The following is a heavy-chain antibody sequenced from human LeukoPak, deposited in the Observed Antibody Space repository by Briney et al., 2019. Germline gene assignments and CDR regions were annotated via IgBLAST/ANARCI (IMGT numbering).Heavy chain of an antibody. J-gene: IGHJ4*02. V-gene: IGHV3-15*04. CDR2: IVSKGAGGTT. D-gene: IGHD3-16*01. Sequence: GGSLRLSCVVSGLTFRDAWLSWVRQAPRKGLEWIGRIVSKGAGGTTDYGAAVKGRFTISRDDSENTMYLQMSSLQTEDTAMYYCVWMNTVHTLGFWGQGTLVTVSS. CDR3: VWMNTVHTLGF. CDR1: GLTFRDAW.